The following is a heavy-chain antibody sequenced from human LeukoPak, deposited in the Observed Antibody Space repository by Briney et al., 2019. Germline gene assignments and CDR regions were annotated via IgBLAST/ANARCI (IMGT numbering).Heavy chain of an antibody. Sequence: SETLSLTCAVYGGSFSGYYWSWIRQPPGKGLEWIGEINHSGSTNYNPSLKSRVTISVDTSKNQFSLKLSSVTAADTAVYYCARGEDSSGYYYQADAEYFQHWGQGTLVTVSS. CDR3: ARGEDSSGYYYQADAEYFQH. V-gene: IGHV4-34*01. D-gene: IGHD3-22*01. J-gene: IGHJ1*01. CDR1: GGSFSGYY. CDR2: INHSGST.